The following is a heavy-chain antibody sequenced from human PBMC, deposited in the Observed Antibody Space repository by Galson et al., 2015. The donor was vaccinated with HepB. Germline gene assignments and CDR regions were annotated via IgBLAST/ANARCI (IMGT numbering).Heavy chain of an antibody. J-gene: IGHJ4*02. CDR2: ISGSGRNT. CDR3: AKQRSTWYSPFDN. V-gene: IGHV3-23*01. CDR1: GFTFTSCD. Sequence: SLRLSCAASGFTFTSCDMRWVRQAPGKGPEWVSGISGSGRNTYYADSVKDRFTISKDNSKNTLYLQMNSLRVEDTAIYYCAKQRSTWYSPFDNWGRGTLATVSS. D-gene: IGHD2-15*01.